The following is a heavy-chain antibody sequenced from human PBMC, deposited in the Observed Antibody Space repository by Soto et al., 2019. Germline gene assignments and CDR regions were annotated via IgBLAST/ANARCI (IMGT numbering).Heavy chain of an antibody. D-gene: IGHD3-10*01. CDR2: IIPILGIA. J-gene: IGHJ6*02. V-gene: IGHV1-69*08. Sequence: QVQLVQSGAEVKKPGSSVKVSCKASGGTFSSYTISWVRQAPGQGLEWMGRIIPILGIANYAQKFQGRVTNTADKSTSTAYMELSSLRSEDTAVYYCARDDMVRGVTIYGMDVWGQGTTVTVSS. CDR3: ARDDMVRGVTIYGMDV. CDR1: GGTFSSYT.